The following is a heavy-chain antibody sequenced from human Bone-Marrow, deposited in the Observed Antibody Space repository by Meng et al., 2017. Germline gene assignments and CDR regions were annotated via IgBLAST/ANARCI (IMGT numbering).Heavy chain of an antibody. CDR2: IKPDGSEE. Sequence: GESLKISCAASGFTFSIYWMSWVRQAPGKGLEWVANIKPDGSEEYYLDSVKGRFTISRDNAKNSLSLQMSSLRAEDTAVYYCARDRATTFPHNYLGYWGQGTPVTVSS. CDR3: ARDRATTFPHNYLGY. J-gene: IGHJ4*02. CDR1: GFTFSIYW. D-gene: IGHD1-14*01. V-gene: IGHV3-7*01.